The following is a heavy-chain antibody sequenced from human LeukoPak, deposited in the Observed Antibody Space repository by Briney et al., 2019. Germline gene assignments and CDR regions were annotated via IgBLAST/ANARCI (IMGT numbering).Heavy chain of an antibody. J-gene: IGHJ4*02. Sequence: SETLSLTCTVSGVSVSSGTYYWTWIRQPPGKGLEWIGHISFSGYTNYNPSLKSRLTISVDTSKNQFSLKLRSVTAADTAVYYCAGSGAQLLPPLYWGQGALVTVSS. CDR2: ISFSGYT. CDR3: AGSGAQLLPPLY. V-gene: IGHV4-61*01. CDR1: GVSVSSGTYY. D-gene: IGHD1-26*01.